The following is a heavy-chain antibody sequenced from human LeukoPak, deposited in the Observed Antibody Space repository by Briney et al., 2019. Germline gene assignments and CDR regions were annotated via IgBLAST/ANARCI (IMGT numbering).Heavy chain of an antibody. CDR3: AREGGYDPFEY. V-gene: IGHV3-74*01. CDR1: GXTFSYYW. J-gene: IGHJ4*02. Sequence: GGSLRLSWAAPGXTFSYYWMHWVRQAPGKGLVWVSRINSDGSSASYADSVKGRFTISRDNAKNTLYLQMNSLRAEDTAVYYCAREGGYDPFEYWGQGTLVTVSS. CDR2: INSDGSSA. D-gene: IGHD5-12*01.